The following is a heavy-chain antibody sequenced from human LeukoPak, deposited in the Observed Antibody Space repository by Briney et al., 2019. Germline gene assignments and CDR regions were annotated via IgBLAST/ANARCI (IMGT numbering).Heavy chain of an antibody. D-gene: IGHD3-9*01. CDR2: ISSSGSTI. CDR1: GFTFSSYE. Sequence: PGGSLRLSCAASGFTFSSYEMNWVRQAPGKGLEWVSYISSSGSTIYYADSVKGRFTISRDNAKNSLYLQMNSLRAEDTAVYYRARDHYDISTGYSHFDYWGQGTLVTVSS. CDR3: ARDHYDISTGYSHFDY. V-gene: IGHV3-48*03. J-gene: IGHJ4*02.